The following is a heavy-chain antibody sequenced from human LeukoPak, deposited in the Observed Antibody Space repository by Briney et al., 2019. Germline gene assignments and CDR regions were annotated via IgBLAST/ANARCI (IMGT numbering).Heavy chain of an antibody. D-gene: IGHD3-22*01. CDR3: AKERNRYYYDSSGFDY. CDR1: GFTFSSYG. J-gene: IGHJ4*02. CDR2: ISYDGSNK. Sequence: GGSLRLYCAASGFTFSSYGMHWVRQAPGKGLEWVAVISYDGSNKYYADSVKGRFTISRDNSKNTLYLQMNSLRAEDTAVYYCAKERNRYYYDSSGFDYWGQGTLVTVSS. V-gene: IGHV3-30*18.